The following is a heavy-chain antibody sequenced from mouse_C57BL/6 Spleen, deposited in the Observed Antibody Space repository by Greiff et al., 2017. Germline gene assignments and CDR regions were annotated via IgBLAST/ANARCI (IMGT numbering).Heavy chain of an antibody. Sequence: EVQLVESGEGLVKPGGSLKLSCAASGFTFSSYAMSWVRQTPEKRLEWVAYISSGGDYIYYADTVKGRFTISRDNARNTLYLQMSSLKSEDTAMYYCTRIYYDYDEGDYYAMDYWGQGTSVTVSS. V-gene: IGHV5-9-1*02. CDR3: TRIYYDYDEGDYYAMDY. CDR2: ISSGGDYI. J-gene: IGHJ4*01. CDR1: GFTFSSYA. D-gene: IGHD2-4*01.